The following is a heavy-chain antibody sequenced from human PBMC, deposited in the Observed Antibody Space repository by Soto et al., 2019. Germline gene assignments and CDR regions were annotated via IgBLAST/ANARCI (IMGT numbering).Heavy chain of an antibody. CDR1: GYTFTSFG. J-gene: IGHJ4*02. V-gene: IGHV1-18*04. Sequence: ASVKVSCKASGYTFTSFGISWVRQAPGQGLEWMGWISPYTNNTNYAQNFQGRVTMTMDTSTNTAYMNLRSLKVDDTAVYYCARESAIFGVVITYYFDYWGQGTLVTVSS. D-gene: IGHD3-3*01. CDR2: ISPYTNNT. CDR3: ARESAIFGVVITYYFDY.